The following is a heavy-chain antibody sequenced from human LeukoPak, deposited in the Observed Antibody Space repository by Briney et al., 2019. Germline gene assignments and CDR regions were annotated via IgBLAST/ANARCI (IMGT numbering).Heavy chain of an antibody. CDR2: ISYSGST. CDR1: AGSISDYY. D-gene: IGHD2-2*02. Sequence: PSGTLSLTCTVSAGSISDYYWSWIRQPPGKGLEWIGYISYSGSTNYNPSLKSRVTISVDTSKNQFSLKLSSVTAADTAVYYCATLYQLLYRVHNWFDPWGQGTLVTVSS. CDR3: ATLYQLLYRVHNWFDP. J-gene: IGHJ5*02. V-gene: IGHV4-59*08.